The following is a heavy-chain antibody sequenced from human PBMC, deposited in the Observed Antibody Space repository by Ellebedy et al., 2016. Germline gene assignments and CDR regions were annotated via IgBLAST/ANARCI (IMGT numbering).Heavy chain of an antibody. V-gene: IGHV3-23*01. CDR3: AKISYTIFGVVRPVDY. D-gene: IGHD3-3*01. CDR1: GFTFSSYA. CDR2: ISGSGGST. J-gene: IGHJ4*02. Sequence: GESLKISXAASGFTFSSYAMSWVRQAPGKGLEWVSAISGSGGSTYYADSVKGRFTISRDNSKNTLYLQMNSLRAEDTAVYYCAKISYTIFGVVRPVDYWGQGTLVTVSS.